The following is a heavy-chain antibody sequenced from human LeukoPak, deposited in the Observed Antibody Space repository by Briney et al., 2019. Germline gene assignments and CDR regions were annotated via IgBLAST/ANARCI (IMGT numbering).Heavy chain of an antibody. CDR3: ARVIVYETIGYYYNY. J-gene: IGHJ4*02. D-gene: IGHD2-8*01. CDR1: GASISSHS. Sequence: SETLSLTCTVSGASISSHSWSWTRQPPGKGLERIGNFYNNERPRYNPALKSRVTMSEDPPKNHFSLTLTSVTAADTAVYYCARVIVYETIGYYYNYWGQGTLVTVSS. CDR2: FYNNERP. V-gene: IGHV4-59*11.